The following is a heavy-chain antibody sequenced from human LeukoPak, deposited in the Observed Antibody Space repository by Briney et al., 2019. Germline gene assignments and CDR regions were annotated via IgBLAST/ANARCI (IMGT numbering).Heavy chain of an antibody. CDR2: INCGNGKT. Sequence: ASVKVSCKASGYSFNDYATQWVRQAPGQRLEWMGWINCGNGKTKYSEKFQGRVTITRDQSATTAYMDLNSLRSEDTAVYYCARSIWYNRQYYFDSWGQGTLVTVSS. D-gene: IGHD6-13*01. CDR1: GYSFNDYA. J-gene: IGHJ4*02. CDR3: ARSIWYNRQYYFDS. V-gene: IGHV1-3*01.